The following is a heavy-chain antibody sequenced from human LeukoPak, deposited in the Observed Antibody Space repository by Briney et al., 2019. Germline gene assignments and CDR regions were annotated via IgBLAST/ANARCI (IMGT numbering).Heavy chain of an antibody. V-gene: IGHV4-59*01. J-gene: IGHJ4*02. Sequence: PSETLSLTCTVSGGSISSYYWSWIRQPPGKGLEWIGYIYYSGSTNYNPSLKSRVTISVDTSKNQFSLKLSSVTAADTAVYYCARTLEYYYDSNGYFDYWGQGTLVTVSS. CDR2: IYYSGST. D-gene: IGHD3-22*01. CDR1: GGSISSYY. CDR3: ARTLEYYYDSNGYFDY.